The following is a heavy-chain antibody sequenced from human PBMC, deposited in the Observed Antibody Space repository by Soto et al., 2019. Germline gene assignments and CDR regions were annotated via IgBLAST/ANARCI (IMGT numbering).Heavy chain of an antibody. CDR2: IYTSGTT. CDR1: GGSISSYY. J-gene: IGHJ6*02. Sequence: PSETLSINSTVSGGSISSYYWSWIRQPAGKGLEWIGRIYTSGTTNYNPSLRSPVSISIDTSKSQLSLRLSSVTAADTAVYYCARDRSGLAPYYYGMDVWGQGTTVTVSS. CDR3: ARDRSGLAPYYYGMDV. V-gene: IGHV4-4*07.